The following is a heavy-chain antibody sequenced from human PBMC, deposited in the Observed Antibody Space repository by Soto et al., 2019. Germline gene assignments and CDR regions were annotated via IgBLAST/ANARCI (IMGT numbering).Heavy chain of an antibody. CDR2: IYYSGST. J-gene: IGHJ3*02. CDR3: ARQFREYSSSSYAFDI. V-gene: IGHV4-39*01. D-gene: IGHD6-6*01. CDR1: GGSISSSSYY. Sequence: PSETLSLTCTVSGGSISSSSYYWGWIRQPPGKGLEWIGSIYYSGSTYYNPSLKSRVTISVDTSKNQFSLKLSSVTAADTAVYYCARQFREYSSSSYAFDIWGQGTMVTVSS.